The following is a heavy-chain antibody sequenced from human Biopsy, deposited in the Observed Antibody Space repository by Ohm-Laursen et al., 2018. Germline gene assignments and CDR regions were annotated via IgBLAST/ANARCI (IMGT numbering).Heavy chain of an antibody. CDR2: ISPYNDKT. V-gene: IGHV1-18*01. CDR1: GYTFTSYD. J-gene: IGHJ4*02. CDR3: ARVFCTSTTCYGLLDN. D-gene: IGHD2/OR15-2a*01. Sequence: APVKVSSKASGYTFTSYDISWVRQAPGQGLEWMGWISPYNDKTSYPPKLQDRVTMTADTSTNTAHMELRSLRSDDTAVYYCARVFCTSTTCYGLLDNWGQGTVVTVSS.